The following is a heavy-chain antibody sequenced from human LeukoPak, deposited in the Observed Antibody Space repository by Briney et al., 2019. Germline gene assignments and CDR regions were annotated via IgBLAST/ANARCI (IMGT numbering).Heavy chain of an antibody. CDR3: ARGEGTQGMMVVVTPFDY. Sequence: PGGSLRLSCAASGFTFDTYTMNWVRQAPGKGLEWVSYISGSSGIIDYADSVRGRFTISRDHAKNSLYLQMNSLRAEDTAVYYCARGEGTQGMMVVVTPFDYWGQGTLVTVSS. CDR1: GFTFDTYT. CDR2: ISGSSGII. V-gene: IGHV3-48*01. J-gene: IGHJ4*02. D-gene: IGHD3-22*01.